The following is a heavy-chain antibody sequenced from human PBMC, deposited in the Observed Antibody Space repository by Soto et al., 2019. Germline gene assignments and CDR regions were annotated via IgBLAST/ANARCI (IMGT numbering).Heavy chain of an antibody. V-gene: IGHV4-4*02. CDR3: ARAVDYGGTGGADY. J-gene: IGHJ4*02. D-gene: IGHD4-17*01. CDR1: GGSISSSNW. Sequence: QVQLQESGPGLVKPSGTLSLTCAVSGGSISSSNWWSWVRQPPGRGREWMGESFLSGSTNYNPSLKSRVTISVDKSKNQFSLKLSSVTAADTAVYYCARAVDYGGTGGADYWGQGTLVTVSS. CDR2: SFLSGST.